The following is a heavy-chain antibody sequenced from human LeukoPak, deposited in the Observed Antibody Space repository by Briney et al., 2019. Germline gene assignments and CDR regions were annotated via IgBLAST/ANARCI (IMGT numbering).Heavy chain of an antibody. CDR1: GYTLTELS. CDR3: ATDSVYYGSGSRYYYYGMDV. CDR2: FDPEDGET. D-gene: IGHD3-10*01. J-gene: IGHJ6*02. V-gene: IGHV1-24*01. Sequence: GASAKVSCKVSGYTLTELSMHWVRQAPGKGLEWMGGFDPEDGETIYAQKFQGRVTMTEDTPTDTAYMELSSLRSEDTAVYYCATDSVYYGSGSRYYYYGMDVWGQGTTVTVSS.